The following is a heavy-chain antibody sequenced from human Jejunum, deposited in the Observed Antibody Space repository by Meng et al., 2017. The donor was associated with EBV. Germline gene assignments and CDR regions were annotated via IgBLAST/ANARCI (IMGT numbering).Heavy chain of an antibody. CDR1: RASVSRSNG. J-gene: IGHJ4*02. V-gene: IGHV4-4*02. CDR3: ARYGSGYFPALWY. CDR2: IYHSGST. Sequence: QMELPEVGPGLVKPSGTLALTCADSRASVSRSNGWRWVRQPPGKGLEWIGEIYHSGSTNYNPSLQSRVTISVDKSKNQFSLKLSSVTAEDTAVYYCARYGSGYFPALWYWGQGTLVTVSS. D-gene: IGHD3-3*01.